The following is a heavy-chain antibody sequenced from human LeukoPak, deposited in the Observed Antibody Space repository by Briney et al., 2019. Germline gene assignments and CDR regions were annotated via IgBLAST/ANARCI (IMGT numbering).Heavy chain of an antibody. CDR1: AFTFSGYA. J-gene: IGHJ6*02. CDR2: FGTDGNT. Sequence: GVSLRLSCEASAFTFSGYAVSWVRQAPGKGLEGVSGFGTDGNTHYAEPVRSRSHISRDTSKTTWYLQMNILRAEDTALYYCARALHFWVVMDVWGQGTTVTV. D-gene: IGHD3-3*02. CDR3: ARALHFWVVMDV. V-gene: IGHV3-23*01.